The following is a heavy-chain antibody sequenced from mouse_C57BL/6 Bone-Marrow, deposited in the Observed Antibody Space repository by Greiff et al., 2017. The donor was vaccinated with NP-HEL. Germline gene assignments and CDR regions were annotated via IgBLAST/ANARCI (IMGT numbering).Heavy chain of an antibody. D-gene: IGHD1-1*01. CDR2: ISSGGGYS. CDR1: GFTFSAYA. V-gene: IGHV5-6*01. CDR3: ARGGTTVVATRGFAY. Sequence: VQLKESGGDLVKPGGSLKLSCAASGFTFSAYAISWVRQTPDKGLEWVATISSGGGYSNYPDSFTGRSPFSGDNAKNTLYLQMSSLKSEDTAMYYCARGGTTVVATRGFAYWGQGTLVTVSA. J-gene: IGHJ3*01.